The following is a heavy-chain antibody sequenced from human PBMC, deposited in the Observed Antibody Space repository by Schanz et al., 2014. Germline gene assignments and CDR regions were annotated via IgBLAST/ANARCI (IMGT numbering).Heavy chain of an antibody. CDR2: IFSGGST. CDR3: ARERSASYFHYGMDV. V-gene: IGHV3-66*01. CDR1: GFTFSSYW. D-gene: IGHD3-3*01. Sequence: EVQLVESGGGLVQPGGSLRLSCAASGFTFSSYWMSWVRQTPGKGLEWVSVIFSGGSTYYADSVQGRFTISRDISKNTLFLQMNSLRAEDTAVYYCARERSASYFHYGMDVWGQGTTVTVFS. J-gene: IGHJ6*02.